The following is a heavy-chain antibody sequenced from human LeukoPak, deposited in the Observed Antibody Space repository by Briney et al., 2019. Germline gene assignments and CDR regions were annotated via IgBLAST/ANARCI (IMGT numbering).Heavy chain of an antibody. CDR2: IYYSGST. D-gene: IGHD3-22*01. V-gene: IGHV4-59*01. Sequence: GSLRLSCAASGFTFSDYYMSWIRQPPGKGLEWIGYIYYSGSTNYNPSLKSRVTISVDTSKNQFSLKLSSVTAADTAVYYCARGNNYYDSSGFDYWGQGTLVTVSS. CDR3: ARGNNYYDSSGFDY. CDR1: GFTFSDYY. J-gene: IGHJ4*02.